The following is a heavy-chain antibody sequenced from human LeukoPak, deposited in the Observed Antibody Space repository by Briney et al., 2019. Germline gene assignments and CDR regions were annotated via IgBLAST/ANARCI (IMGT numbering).Heavy chain of an antibody. V-gene: IGHV3-74*01. CDR2: INSDGSST. J-gene: IGHJ5*02. CDR3: ARQQLVLRGWFDP. D-gene: IGHD6-13*01. Sequence: GGSLRLSCAASGFTFSSYWMHWVRQAPGKGLVWVSRINSDGSSTSYADSVKGRFTISRDNAKNTLYLQMNSLRAEDTAVYYCARQQLVLRGWFDPWGQGTLVTVSS. CDR1: GFTFSSYW.